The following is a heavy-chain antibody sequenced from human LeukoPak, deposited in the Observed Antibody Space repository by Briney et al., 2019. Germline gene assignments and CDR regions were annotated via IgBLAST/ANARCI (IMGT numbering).Heavy chain of an antibody. V-gene: IGHV4-59*01. CDR3: ARDRRDTAMPSFDY. Sequence: SSETLSLTCTVSGGSISSYYWSWIRPPPGKGLEWLGYIYYSGSTTYNPSLKSRVTISGDTSKTQFSLKLSSVAAADTAVYYCARDRRDTAMPSFDYWGQGTLVTVSS. D-gene: IGHD5-18*01. J-gene: IGHJ4*02. CDR1: GGSISSYY. CDR2: IYYSGST.